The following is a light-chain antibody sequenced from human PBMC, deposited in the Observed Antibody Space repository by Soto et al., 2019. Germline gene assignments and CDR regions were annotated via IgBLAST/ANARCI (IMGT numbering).Light chain of an antibody. CDR2: GAS. CDR3: QQYSIWPRA. CDR1: QTVSSN. V-gene: IGKV3-15*01. J-gene: IGKJ3*01. Sequence: EIVMTQSPATLSVSPGERATLSCRASQTVSSNVVWFQQKPGQAPRLLIYGASTRATGIPARFSGSGSGTEFSLTISILQSEDFAVYYCQQYSIWPRAFGPGTKVDFK.